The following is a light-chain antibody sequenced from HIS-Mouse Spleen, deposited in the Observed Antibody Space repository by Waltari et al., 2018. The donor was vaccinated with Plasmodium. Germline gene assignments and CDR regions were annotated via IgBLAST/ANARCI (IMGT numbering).Light chain of an antibody. CDR3: QQRSNWPRVLT. CDR1: QRVSSY. J-gene: IGKJ4*01. V-gene: IGKV3-11*01. Sequence: EIVLPQSPATLSLSPGERATLSCRASQRVSSYLAWYQQKPGQAPRLLIYDASNRATGIPARFSGSGSGTDFTLNISSLEPEDFAVYYCQQRSNWPRVLTFGGGTKVEIK. CDR2: DAS.